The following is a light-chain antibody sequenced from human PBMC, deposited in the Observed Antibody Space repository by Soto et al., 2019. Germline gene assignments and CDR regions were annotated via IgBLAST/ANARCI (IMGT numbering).Light chain of an antibody. V-gene: IGKV3-15*01. Sequence: EIVMTQSPATLSVSPGERATLSCRASQSVGSNLAWYQQKPGQAPRLLIYGVSTRDTGIPARFSGSGSGTEFTLTISSLQSEDFAVYYCQQYNDWPPWTFGQGTKVVIK. CDR3: QQYNDWPPWT. J-gene: IGKJ1*01. CDR1: QSVGSN. CDR2: GVS.